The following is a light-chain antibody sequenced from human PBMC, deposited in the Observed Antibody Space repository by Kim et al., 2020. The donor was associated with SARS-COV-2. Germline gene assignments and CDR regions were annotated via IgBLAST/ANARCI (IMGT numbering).Light chain of an antibody. Sequence: DIQLTQSPSFLSASVGDRVTITCRASQAISDYLAWYQQESGKAPKLLIFGASILQRGVPSRFSGSRSGTEFTLTINSLQPEDFAIYYCQQLNSYPLFGQGTKLEI. CDR3: QQLNSYPL. V-gene: IGKV1-9*01. CDR2: GAS. J-gene: IGKJ2*01. CDR1: QAISDY.